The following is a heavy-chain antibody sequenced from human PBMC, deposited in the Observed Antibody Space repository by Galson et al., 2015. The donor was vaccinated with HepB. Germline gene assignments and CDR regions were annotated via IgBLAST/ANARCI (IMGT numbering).Heavy chain of an antibody. CDR1: GFTFSMYW. J-gene: IGHJ6*03. CDR2: INSDGSTT. V-gene: IGHV3-74*01. D-gene: IGHD2-8*01. CDR3: VRTAGMLYYNYFYMDL. Sequence: SLRLSCAASGFTFSMYWMHWVRQTPGQGLVWVSRINSDGSTTSYADSVKGRFAISRDNAKNTLFLQMNSLRAEDTALYYCVRTAGMLYYNYFYMDLWGKGTTVTVFS.